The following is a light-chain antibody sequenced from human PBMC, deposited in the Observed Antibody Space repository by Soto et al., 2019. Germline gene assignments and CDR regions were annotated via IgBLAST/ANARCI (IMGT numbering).Light chain of an antibody. CDR2: EVN. J-gene: IGLJ2*01. CDR1: SDDIGDYSY. V-gene: IGLV2-14*01. CDR3: SSYTSGATPSVV. Sequence: QSVLTQPASVSGSPGQSITISCTGTSDDIGDYSYVSWYQQHPGKAPKLILYEVNNRPPGISNRFSGSKSGNTASLTISGLQAEDESDYYCSSYTSGATPSVVFGGGTKVTVL.